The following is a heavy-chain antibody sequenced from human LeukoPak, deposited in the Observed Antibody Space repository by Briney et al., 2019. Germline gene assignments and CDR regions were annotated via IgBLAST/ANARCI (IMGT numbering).Heavy chain of an antibody. CDR3: AELGITMIGGV. D-gene: IGHD3-10*02. CDR1: GFAFSSFV. Sequence: GGSLRLSCAASGFAFSSFVMHWVRQAPGKGLEWVSYISSSSSMIYYADSVKGRFTISRDNAKNSLYLQMNSLRAEDTAVYYCAELGITMIGGVWGKGTTVTISS. J-gene: IGHJ6*04. CDR2: ISSSSSMI. V-gene: IGHV3-48*04.